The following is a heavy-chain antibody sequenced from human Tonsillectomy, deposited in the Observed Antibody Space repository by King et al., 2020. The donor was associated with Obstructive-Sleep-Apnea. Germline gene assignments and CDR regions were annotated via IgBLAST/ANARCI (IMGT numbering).Heavy chain of an antibody. J-gene: IGHJ2*01. CDR1: GFTVSSNY. CDR3: ARDLGGSHYPYWYFDL. Sequence: VQLVESGGGLVQPGGSLRLSCAASGFTVSSNYMNWVRQAPGKGLEWVSVIFSGGSTYYADSVKGRVTISTHNFKNTLYLQMNSLRPEDTDVYYCARDLGGSHYPYWYFDLWGRGTLVFVSS. CDR2: IFSGGST. D-gene: IGHD1-26*01. V-gene: IGHV3-53*04.